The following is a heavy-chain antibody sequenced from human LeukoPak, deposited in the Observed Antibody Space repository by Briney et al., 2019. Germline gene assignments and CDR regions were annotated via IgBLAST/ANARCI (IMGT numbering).Heavy chain of an antibody. J-gene: IGHJ4*02. V-gene: IGHV3-11*06. CDR1: GFTFDDYG. D-gene: IGHD2-21*02. CDR3: ARVVAVTSYYFDY. CDR2: ISSSSSYT. Sequence: PGGSLRLSCAASGFTFDDYGMSWIRQAPGKGLEWISYISSSSSYTNYADSVKGRFTISRDNAKSSLYLQMNSLRAEDTAVYYCARVVAVTSYYFDYWGQGTLVTVSS.